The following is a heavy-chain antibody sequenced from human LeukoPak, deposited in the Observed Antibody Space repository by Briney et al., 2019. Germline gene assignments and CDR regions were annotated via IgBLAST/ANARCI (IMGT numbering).Heavy chain of an antibody. Sequence: SVKVSCKASGGSFSRYAISWVRQAPGQGLEWMGGIIPIFGTANYAQKFQGRVTITADESTGTAYMELRTLRSEDTAIYYCARGSGETGGYYYVYWGRGTPVTVSS. V-gene: IGHV1-69*13. D-gene: IGHD3-22*01. CDR3: ARGSGETGGYYYVY. CDR2: IIPIFGTA. J-gene: IGHJ4*02. CDR1: GGSFSRYA.